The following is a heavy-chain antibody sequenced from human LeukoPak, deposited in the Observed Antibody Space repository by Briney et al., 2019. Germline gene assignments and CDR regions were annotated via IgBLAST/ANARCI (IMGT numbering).Heavy chain of an antibody. D-gene: IGHD7-27*01. CDR1: GFTFGDYA. V-gene: IGHV3-49*03. CDR3: TRVVPWSANSGWEAFDI. CDR2: IRSKAYGGTT. Sequence: GGSLRLSCTASGFTFGDYAMSWFRQAPGKGLEWVGFIRSKAYGGTTEYAASVKGRFTISRDDSKSIAYLQMNSLKTEDTAVYYCTRVVPWSANSGWEAFDIWGQGTMVTVSS. J-gene: IGHJ3*02.